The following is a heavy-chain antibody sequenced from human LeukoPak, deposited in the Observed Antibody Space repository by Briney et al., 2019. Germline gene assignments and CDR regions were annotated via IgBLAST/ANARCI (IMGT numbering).Heavy chain of an antibody. Sequence: GGSLRLSCAASGFTFSSYSMNWVRQAPGKGLEWVSSISSSSSYIYYADSVKGRFTISRDNAENSLYLQMNSLRAEDTAVYYCARDKWLQTFNDYWGQGTLVTVSS. CDR2: ISSSSSYI. CDR1: GFTFSSYS. J-gene: IGHJ4*02. CDR3: ARDKWLQTFNDY. V-gene: IGHV3-21*01. D-gene: IGHD5-24*01.